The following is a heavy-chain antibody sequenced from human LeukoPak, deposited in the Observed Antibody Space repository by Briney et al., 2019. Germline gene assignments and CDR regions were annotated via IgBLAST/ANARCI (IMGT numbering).Heavy chain of an antibody. Sequence: GGSLRLSCAASGFTFSSYDMHWVRQATGKGLEWVSAIGTAGDTYYPGSVKGRSTISRENAKNSLYLQMNSLRAGDTAVYYCARGSFGEPPSDYWGQGTLVTVSS. CDR1: GFTFSSYD. CDR2: IGTAGDT. CDR3: ARGSFGEPPSDY. V-gene: IGHV3-13*01. D-gene: IGHD3-10*01. J-gene: IGHJ4*02.